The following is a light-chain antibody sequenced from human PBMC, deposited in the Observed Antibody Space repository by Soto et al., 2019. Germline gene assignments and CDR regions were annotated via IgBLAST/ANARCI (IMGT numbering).Light chain of an antibody. J-gene: IGLJ1*01. CDR1: TRDIAGYNY. CDR3: CSYAGSYV. Sequence: QSALAQPASVSGSLGQSITISCTGTTRDIAGYNYISWYQQLPGKAPKLMIYQVTIRPSGVSNRFSGSKSGNTASLTISGLQAEDEADYYCCSYAGSYVFGTGTKVTVL. CDR2: QVT. V-gene: IGLV2-14*01.